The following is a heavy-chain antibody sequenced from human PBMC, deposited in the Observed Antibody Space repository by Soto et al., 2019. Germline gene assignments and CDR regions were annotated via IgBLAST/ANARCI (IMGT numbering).Heavy chain of an antibody. J-gene: IGHJ4*02. CDR2: INHSGST. D-gene: IGHD6-6*01. V-gene: IGHV4-34*01. CDR1: GGSFSGYY. Sequence: SETLSLTCAVYGGSFSGYYWSWIRQPPGKGLEWIGEINHSGSTNYNPSLKSRVTISVDTSKNQFSLKLSSVTAADTAVYYCARSKLAARNFDYWGQGTLVTVSS. CDR3: ARSKLAARNFDY.